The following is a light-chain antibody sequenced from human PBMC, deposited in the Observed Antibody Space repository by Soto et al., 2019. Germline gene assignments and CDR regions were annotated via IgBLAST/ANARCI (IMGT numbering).Light chain of an antibody. V-gene: IGLV2-14*01. J-gene: IGLJ1*01. CDR1: SSDVGGYNY. Sequence: CALTRPASVSGSPGQSITISCTGTSSDVGGYNYVSWYQQHPGKAPKLMIYDVSNRPSGVSNRFSGSKSGNTASLTISGLQAEDEADYYCSSYTSSSFYVFGTGTKVTV. CDR3: SSYTSSSFYV. CDR2: DVS.